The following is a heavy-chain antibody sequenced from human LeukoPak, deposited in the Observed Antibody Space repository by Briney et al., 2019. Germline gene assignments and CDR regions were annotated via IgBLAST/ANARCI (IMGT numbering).Heavy chain of an antibody. CDR1: GGSISSYY. Sequence: KPSETLSLTCTVSGGSISSYYWSWIRQPPGKGLEWIGYIYYSGSTNYNPSLKSRVTISVDTSKNQFSLKLSSVTAADTAVYYWARGYYDFWSGYYTQGYNWFDPWGQGTLVTVSS. V-gene: IGHV4-59*12. D-gene: IGHD3-3*01. CDR3: ARGYYDFWSGYYTQGYNWFDP. CDR2: IYYSGST. J-gene: IGHJ5*02.